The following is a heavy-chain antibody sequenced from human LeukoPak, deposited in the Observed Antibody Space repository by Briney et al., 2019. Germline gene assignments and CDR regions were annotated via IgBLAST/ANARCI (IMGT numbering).Heavy chain of an antibody. V-gene: IGHV4-34*01. Sequence: PAETLSLTCAVYGGSFSGYYLSWIRQPPGKGLEWIGEINHSGSTNYNPSLKSRVSISVDTYKNHFSMKLRSVTAADTAVYYCAGGYGGYGYRRRKPPGYWGQGTLVTVSS. D-gene: IGHD5-12*01. CDR1: GGSFSGYY. CDR2: INHSGST. CDR3: AGGYGGYGYRRRKPPGY. J-gene: IGHJ4*02.